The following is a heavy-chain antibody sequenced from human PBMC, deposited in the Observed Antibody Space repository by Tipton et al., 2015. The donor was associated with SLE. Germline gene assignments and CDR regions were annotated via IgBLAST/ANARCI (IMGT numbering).Heavy chain of an antibody. D-gene: IGHD6-19*01. CDR3: ARHERWPHFDY. V-gene: IGHV4-34*01. CDR2: INQAIGT. CDR1: GGSFETYY. J-gene: IGHJ4*02. Sequence: GLVKPSETLSLTCAVYGGSFETYYWTWVRQPPGKGLEWIGEINQAIGTNYNPALKSRVTISMDTSKNQFSLKLSSMTAADTAVYYCARHERWPHFDYWGQGTLVTVSS.